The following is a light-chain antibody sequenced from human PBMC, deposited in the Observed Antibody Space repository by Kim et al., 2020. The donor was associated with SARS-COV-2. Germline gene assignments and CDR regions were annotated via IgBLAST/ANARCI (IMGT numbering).Light chain of an antibody. J-gene: IGKJ1*01. Sequence: ASVGDRVTSTCRASQGINIHLAWYQQKSGKAPNLLIYATSTLQSGVPSRFSGSGFGTGFTLTISSLQPEDFATYFCQQSNSFPRTFGQGTKVDI. CDR1: QGINIH. CDR3: QQSNSFPRT. CDR2: ATS. V-gene: IGKV1-9*01.